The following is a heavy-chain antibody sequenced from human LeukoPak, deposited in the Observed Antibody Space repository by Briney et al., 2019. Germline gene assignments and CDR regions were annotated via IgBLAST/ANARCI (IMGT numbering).Heavy chain of an antibody. D-gene: IGHD3-16*01. J-gene: IGHJ6*03. CDR2: IFYSGST. V-gene: IGHV4-39*07. CDR3: ARGLKAYYYYYMDV. CDR1: GGSISTSNYY. Sequence: PSETLSLTCTVSGGSISTSNYYWGWIRQPPGKGLEWIGNIFYSGSTYYSPSLRSRVTISLDTSRNQFSLKLNSVTAADTAVYYCARGLKAYYYYYMDVWGKGTTVTVSS.